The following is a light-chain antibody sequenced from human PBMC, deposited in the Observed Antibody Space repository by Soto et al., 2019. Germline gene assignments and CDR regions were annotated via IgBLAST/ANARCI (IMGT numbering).Light chain of an antibody. CDR1: SSDIGAYKF. J-gene: IGLJ1*01. CDR2: EVS. Sequence: QSALAQSASVSGSPGQSITISCTGTSSDIGAYKFVSWYQQHPGKAPKLIIYEVSNRPSGVSNRFSGSMSGNTASLTISGLQAEDEADYYCCSYTSSSTLYVFGTGTKVTVL. CDR3: CSYTSSSTLYV. V-gene: IGLV2-14*01.